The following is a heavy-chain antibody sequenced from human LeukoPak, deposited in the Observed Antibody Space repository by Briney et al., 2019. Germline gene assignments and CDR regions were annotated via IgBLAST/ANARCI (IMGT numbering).Heavy chain of an antibody. J-gene: IGHJ4*02. D-gene: IGHD3-16*01. Sequence: SETLSLTCTVSGGSISSYYWSWIRQPPGKGLEWIGYIYYSGSTNYNPSLKSRVTISVDTSKSQFSLRLSSVTAADTAVYYCARTGPAYLPSNFDYWGQGTLVTVSS. V-gene: IGHV4-59*08. CDR2: IYYSGST. CDR1: GGSISSYY. CDR3: ARTGPAYLPSNFDY.